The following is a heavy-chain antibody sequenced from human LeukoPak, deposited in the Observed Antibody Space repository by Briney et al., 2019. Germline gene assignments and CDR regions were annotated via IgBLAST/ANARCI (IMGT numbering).Heavy chain of an antibody. D-gene: IGHD2/OR15-2a*01. Sequence: PGGSLRLSCAASGFTVSSNYMSWVRQAPGKGLEWVLIIYSGGSTYYADSVKGRFIISRDNSKNTLYLQMYSLRAEDTAVYYCARDGRALLSDWGQGTMVTVSS. V-gene: IGHV3-66*01. CDR2: IYSGGST. CDR1: GFTVSSNY. J-gene: IGHJ3*01. CDR3: ARDGRALLSD.